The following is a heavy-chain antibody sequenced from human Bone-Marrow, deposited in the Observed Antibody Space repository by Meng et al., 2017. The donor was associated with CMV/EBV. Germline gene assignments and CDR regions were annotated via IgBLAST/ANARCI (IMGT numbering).Heavy chain of an antibody. CDR1: GYTFTSYG. Sequence: ASVKVSCKASGYTFTSYGISWVRQAPGQGLEWMGWISAYNGNTNYAQKLQGRVPMTTDTATSTAYMELRSLRSDDTAVYYCARAWGDWNYDEAPEWGQGTLVTVSS. CDR2: ISAYNGNT. V-gene: IGHV1-18*01. D-gene: IGHD1-7*01. CDR3: ARAWGDWNYDEAPE. J-gene: IGHJ4*02.